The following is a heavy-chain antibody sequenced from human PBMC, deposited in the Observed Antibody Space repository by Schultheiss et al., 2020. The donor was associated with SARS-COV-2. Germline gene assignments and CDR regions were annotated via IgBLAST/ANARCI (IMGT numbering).Heavy chain of an antibody. V-gene: IGHV3-48*03. D-gene: IGHD3-22*01. CDR2: ISSSGSTI. J-gene: IGHJ3*02. Sequence: GGSLRLSCAASGFTFSSYEMNWVRQAPGKGLEWVSYISSSGSTIYYADSVKGRFTISRDNAKNSLYLQMNSLRAEDTAVYYCARAGTYYYDSSGYYEGAVGAFDIWGQGTMVTVSS. CDR1: GFTFSSYE. CDR3: ARAGTYYYDSSGYYEGAVGAFDI.